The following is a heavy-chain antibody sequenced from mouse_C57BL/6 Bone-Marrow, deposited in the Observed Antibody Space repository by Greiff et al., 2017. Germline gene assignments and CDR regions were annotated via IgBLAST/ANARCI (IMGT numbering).Heavy chain of an antibody. CDR2: IYPGDGDT. Sequence: QVQLKESGPELVKPGASVKISCKASGYAFSSSWMNWVKQRPGKGLEWIGRIYPGDGDTNYNGKFKGKATLTADKSSRTAYMQLSSLTSEDSAVYFCARDILLRYYFDYWGQGTTLTVSS. CDR3: ARDILLRYYFDY. J-gene: IGHJ2*01. CDR1: GYAFSSSW. V-gene: IGHV1-82*01. D-gene: IGHD1-1*01.